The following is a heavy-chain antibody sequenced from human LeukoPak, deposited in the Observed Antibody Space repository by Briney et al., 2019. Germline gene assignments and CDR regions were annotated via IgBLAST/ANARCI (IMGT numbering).Heavy chain of an antibody. CDR1: GFTFSSYG. V-gene: IGHV3-30*18. J-gene: IGHJ4*02. CDR2: ISYDGSNK. D-gene: IGHD3-22*01. CDR3: AKTRENYYDSSGFDY. Sequence: GGSLRLSCAASGFTFSSYGMHWVRQAPGKGLEWVAVISYDGSNKYYADSVKGRFTISRDNSKNTLYLQMNSLRAEDTAVYYCAKTRENYYDSSGFDYWGQGTLVTVSS.